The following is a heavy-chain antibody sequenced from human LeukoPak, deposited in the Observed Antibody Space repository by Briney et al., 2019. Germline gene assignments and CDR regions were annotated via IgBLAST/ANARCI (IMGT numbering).Heavy chain of an antibody. CDR1: GFTFSSYS. Sequence: NTGGCLRLSCAASGFTFSSYSMNWVRQAPGEGLEWVSSISSSSSYIYYADSVKGRFTISRDNAKNSLYLQMNSLRAEDTAVYYCARGEDYYDSSGYYRFDYWGQGTLVTVSS. CDR3: ARGEDYYDSSGYYRFDY. D-gene: IGHD3-22*01. V-gene: IGHV3-21*01. CDR2: ISSSSSYI. J-gene: IGHJ4*02.